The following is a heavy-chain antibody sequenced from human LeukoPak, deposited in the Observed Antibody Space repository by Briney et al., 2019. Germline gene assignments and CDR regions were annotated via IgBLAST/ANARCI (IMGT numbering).Heavy chain of an antibody. CDR3: ARQWELEY. Sequence: GASVKVSCKASGGTFSSYAISWVRQAPGQGLEWMGWINPNSGGTNYAQKFQGRVTMTRDTSITTAYMELSRLRSDDTAVYYCARQWELEYWGQGTLVTVSS. CDR2: INPNSGGT. J-gene: IGHJ4*02. V-gene: IGHV1-2*02. CDR1: GGTFSSYA. D-gene: IGHD1-26*01.